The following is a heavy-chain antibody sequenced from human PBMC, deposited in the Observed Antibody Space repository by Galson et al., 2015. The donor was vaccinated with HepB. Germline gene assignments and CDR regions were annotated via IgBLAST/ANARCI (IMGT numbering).Heavy chain of an antibody. CDR2: ISAYNGNT. V-gene: IGHV1-18*01. CDR3: ARVGSIAARSDAFDI. Sequence: SVKVSCKASGGTFSSYTISWVRQAPGQGLEWMGWISAYNGNTNYAQKLQGRVTMTTDTSTSTAYMELRSLRSDDTAVYYCARVGSIAARSDAFDIWGQGTMVTVSS. D-gene: IGHD6-6*01. CDR1: GGTFSSYT. J-gene: IGHJ3*02.